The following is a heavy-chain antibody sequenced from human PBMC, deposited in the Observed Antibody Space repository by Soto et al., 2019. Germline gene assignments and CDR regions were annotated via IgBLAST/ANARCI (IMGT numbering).Heavy chain of an antibody. CDR3: ARDLGSGYAPGEY. CDR1: GGIFGSYV. V-gene: IGHV1-69*12. Sequence: QVQLVQAVAEVKKTGSSVKVSCKASGGIFGSYVFNWLRQAPGQGLEWMGGLIPMFGRPNYAQKFQGRVTITADESTSTAYMELSSLRSEDTAVFYCARDLGSGYAPGEYWGQGTLVTVSS. D-gene: IGHD5-12*01. J-gene: IGHJ4*02. CDR2: LIPMFGRP.